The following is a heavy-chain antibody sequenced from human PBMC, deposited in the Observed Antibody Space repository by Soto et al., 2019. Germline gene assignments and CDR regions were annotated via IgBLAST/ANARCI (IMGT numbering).Heavy chain of an antibody. CDR3: AKPPGFNNVVPAYFDY. D-gene: IGHD2-15*01. CDR2: ISVIAITT. CDR1: GFTFSAYA. V-gene: IGHV3-23*01. J-gene: IGHJ4*02. Sequence: PGGSLRLSCAGSGFTFSAYAMSWVRQAPGKGLVLFSSISVIAITTYNADSVRGRFTISRDNSSNTVLLQLNSLRAEDTAVYFCAKPPGFNNVVPAYFDYWGGGTRVTVSS.